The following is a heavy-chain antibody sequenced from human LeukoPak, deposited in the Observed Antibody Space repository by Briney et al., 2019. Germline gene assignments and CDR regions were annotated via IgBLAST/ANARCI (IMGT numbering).Heavy chain of an antibody. D-gene: IGHD1-26*01. CDR2: ISGSGGST. V-gene: IGHV3-23*01. J-gene: IGHJ4*02. Sequence: GGSLRLSCAASGFTFSSYAMSWVRQAPGKGLEWVSAISGSGGSTYYADSVKGRFTTSRDNSKNTLYLQMNSLRAEDTAVYYCAKARSMGATPYYFDYWGQGTLVTVSS. CDR1: GFTFSSYA. CDR3: AKARSMGATPYYFDY.